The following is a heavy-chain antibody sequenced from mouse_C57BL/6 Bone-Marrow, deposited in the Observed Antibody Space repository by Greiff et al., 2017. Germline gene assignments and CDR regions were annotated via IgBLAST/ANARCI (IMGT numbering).Heavy chain of an antibody. CDR1: GYTFTSYW. J-gene: IGHJ2*01. Sequence: QVQLQQPGAELVKPGASVKLSCKASGYTFTSYWMHWVKQRPGQGLEWIGMIHPNSGSTNYNEKFKSKATLTVDKSSSTAYMQLSSLTSEDSAVYYCARRGLYPGAVDYWGQGTTLTVSS. V-gene: IGHV1-64*01. CDR2: IHPNSGST. CDR3: ARRGLYPGAVDY. D-gene: IGHD1-1*02.